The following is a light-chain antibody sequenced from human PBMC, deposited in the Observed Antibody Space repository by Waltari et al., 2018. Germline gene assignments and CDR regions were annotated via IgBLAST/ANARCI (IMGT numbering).Light chain of an antibody. Sequence: EIVLTQSPGTLSLSPGERATLSCRASKSVSSSYLAWYQQKPGQAPRLLIYGASSRATGIPDRFSGSGSGTDFTLTMSRLEPEDFAVYYCQQYGSSPCTFGQGTKLEIK. J-gene: IGKJ2*02. CDR2: GAS. V-gene: IGKV3-20*01. CDR3: QQYGSSPCT. CDR1: KSVSSSY.